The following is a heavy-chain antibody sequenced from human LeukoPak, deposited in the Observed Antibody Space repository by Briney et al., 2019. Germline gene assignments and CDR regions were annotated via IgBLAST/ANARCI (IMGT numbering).Heavy chain of an antibody. CDR2: IWYDGSNK. CDR1: GFTFSSYG. D-gene: IGHD3-3*01. V-gene: IGHV3-33*01. J-gene: IGHJ3*02. CDR3: ARDLGRSIFGAFDI. Sequence: PGRSLRLSCAASGFTFSSYGMHWVRQAPGKGLEWVAVIWYDGSNKYYADSVKGRFTISRDNSKNTLYLQMNSLRVEDTAVYYCARDLGRSIFGAFDIWGQGTMVTASS.